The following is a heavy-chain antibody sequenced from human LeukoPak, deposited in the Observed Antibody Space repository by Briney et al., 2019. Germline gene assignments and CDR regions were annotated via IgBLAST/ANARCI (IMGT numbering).Heavy chain of an antibody. CDR1: GGSISSSYYY. J-gene: IGHJ4*02. Sequence: SETLSLTCTVSGGSISSSYYYWGWIRQHPGKGLEWIGYIYYSGSTYYNPSLKSRVTISVDTSKNQFSLKLSSVTAADTAVYYCARSAARGEGYFDYWGQGTLVTVSS. V-gene: IGHV4-31*03. CDR3: ARSAARGEGYFDY. CDR2: IYYSGST. D-gene: IGHD6-6*01.